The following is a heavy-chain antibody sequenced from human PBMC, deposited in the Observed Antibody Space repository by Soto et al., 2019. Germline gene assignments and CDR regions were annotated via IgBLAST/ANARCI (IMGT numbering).Heavy chain of an antibody. J-gene: IGHJ4*02. Sequence: GSVKVSFKASGYRFTAYFMHLVRQVPGQGLEWMGIVHPSGGNTNYAQKFQGRVTMTWDTSTTTVYMELSSLRSDDTAVYYCARAPYSSSPFFFDYWGQGTTVTVSS. CDR3: ARAPYSSSPFFFDY. D-gene: IGHD3-22*01. CDR2: VHPSGGNT. CDR1: GYRFTAYF. V-gene: IGHV1-46*01.